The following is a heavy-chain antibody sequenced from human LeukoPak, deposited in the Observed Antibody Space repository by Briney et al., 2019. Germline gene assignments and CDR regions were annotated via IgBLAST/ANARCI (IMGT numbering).Heavy chain of an antibody. CDR1: GFTFSSYG. CDR3: ARCSSTGCASSPLAGYLY. V-gene: IGHV3-21*01. CDR2: ISGDSIYI. D-gene: IGHD2-2*01. Sequence: GGSLRLSCAASGFTFSSYGMHWVRQAPGGGLEWVSSISGDSIYIYYADSVRGRFTISRDNAKSSLFLQMNSLRAEDTAVYYCARCSSTGCASSPLAGYLYWGQGTLVTVSS. J-gene: IGHJ4*02.